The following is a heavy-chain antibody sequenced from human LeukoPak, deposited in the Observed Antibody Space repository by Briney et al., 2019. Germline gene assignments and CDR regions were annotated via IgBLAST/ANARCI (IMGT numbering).Heavy chain of an antibody. V-gene: IGHV3-53*05. J-gene: IGHJ4*02. CDR2: IYSGGST. CDR1: GFTVSSNY. CDR3: ARGRQWLVLWYFDY. D-gene: IGHD6-19*01. Sequence: PGGSLRLSCAASGFTVSSNYMSWVRQAPGKGLVWVSVIYSGGSTYYADSVKGRFTISRDNSKNTLYLQMNSLRAEDTAVYYCARGRQWLVLWYFDYWGQGTLVTVSS.